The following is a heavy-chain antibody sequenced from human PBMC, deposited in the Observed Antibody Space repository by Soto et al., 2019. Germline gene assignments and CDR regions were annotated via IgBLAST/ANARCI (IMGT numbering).Heavy chain of an antibody. Sequence: QVQLVQSGAEVKKPGSSVKVSCKTSGGTFSSYAISWVRQAPGQGLEWMGGIIPFFGTSNYAQKFQGRVTTPAAEPPTPPYRERSSLRCEDPAVYYCVSPIRTALPAPEDWSFALWGRGTLVTVPS. V-gene: IGHV1-69*12. J-gene: IGHJ2*01. CDR2: IIPFFGTS. CDR3: VSPIRTALPAPEDWSFAL. D-gene: IGHD2-2*01. CDR1: GGTFSSYA.